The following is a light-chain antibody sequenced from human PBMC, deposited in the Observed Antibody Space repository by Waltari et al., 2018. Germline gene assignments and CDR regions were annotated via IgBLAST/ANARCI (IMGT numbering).Light chain of an antibody. CDR3: QQYFTTPLT. CDR1: QSISTY. J-gene: IGKJ4*01. Sequence: DIQMTQSPSSLSASVGDRVTITCRASQSISTYLNWYQQKPGKAPKLLICAASILQSGVPSRFSGSGSGTDFTLTISGVQAEDVAVYYCQQYFTTPLTFGGGTKVEIK. V-gene: IGKV1-39*01. CDR2: AAS.